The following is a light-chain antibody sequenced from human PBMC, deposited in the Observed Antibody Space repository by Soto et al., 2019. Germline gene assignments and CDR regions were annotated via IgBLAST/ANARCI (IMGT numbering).Light chain of an antibody. V-gene: IGKV3-20*01. CDR3: QQYGSSPPRT. CDR1: QSVSSY. CDR2: GAS. Sequence: EIVVTQSPGIMSLSPGERATLSCRASQSVSSYLAWYQQKPGQAPRLLIYGASSRATGIPDRFSGSGSGTDFTLTISRLEPEDFAVYYCQQYGSSPPRTFGQGTKVDIK. J-gene: IGKJ1*01.